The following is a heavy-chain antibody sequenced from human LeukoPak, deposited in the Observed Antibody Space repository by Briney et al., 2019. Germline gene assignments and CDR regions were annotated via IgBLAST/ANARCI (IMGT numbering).Heavy chain of an antibody. J-gene: IGHJ4*02. CDR1: GFTFSNYA. CDR2: ISGSGGST. Sequence: GGSLRLSCAASGFTFSNYAMSWVRQAPGKGLEWVSAISGSGGSTYYADSVKGRFTISRDNSKNTLYLQMNSLRAEDTAVYYCAKVRKGYYDSSWPLDDWGQGTLVTVSS. CDR3: AKVRKGYYDSSWPLDD. V-gene: IGHV3-23*01. D-gene: IGHD3-22*01.